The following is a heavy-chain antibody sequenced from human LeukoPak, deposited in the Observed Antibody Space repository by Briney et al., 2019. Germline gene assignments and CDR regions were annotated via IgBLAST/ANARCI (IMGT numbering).Heavy chain of an antibody. V-gene: IGHV4-34*01. CDR1: GGSFSGCY. CDR3: ARGLDRGYCSGGSCYRRSYYYYGMDV. J-gene: IGHJ6*02. Sequence: PSETLSLTCAVYGGSFSGCYWSWIRQPPGKGLEWIGEINHSGSTNYNPSLKSRVTISVDTSKNQFSLKLSSVTAADTAVYYCARGLDRGYCSGGSCYRRSYYYYGMDVWGQGTTVTVSS. D-gene: IGHD2-15*01. CDR2: INHSGST.